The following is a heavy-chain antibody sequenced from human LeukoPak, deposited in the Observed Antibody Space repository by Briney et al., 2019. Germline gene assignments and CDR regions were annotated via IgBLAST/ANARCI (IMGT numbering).Heavy chain of an antibody. CDR3: AKEGLTPFDY. CDR2: ISSSSSTT. D-gene: IGHD4-23*01. V-gene: IGHV3-23*01. J-gene: IGHJ4*02. CDR1: GFTFSTYT. Sequence: GGSLRLSCAASGFTFSTYTMDWVRQAPGKGLEWVSYISSSSSTTYYADSVKGRFTISRDNSKNTLYLQMNSLRAEDTAVYYCAKEGLTPFDYWGQGTLVTVSS.